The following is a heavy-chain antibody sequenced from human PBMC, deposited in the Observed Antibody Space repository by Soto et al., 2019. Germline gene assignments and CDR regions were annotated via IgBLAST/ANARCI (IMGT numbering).Heavy chain of an antibody. Sequence: QLQLQESGSGLVKPSQTLSLTCAVSGGSISSGGYSWSWIRQPPGKGLAWIGYIYHSGSTYYNPSLKSRVTISVDRSKNQFSLKLSSVTAADTAVYYCASDGDYANYGMDVWGQGTTVTVSS. CDR2: IYHSGST. V-gene: IGHV4-30-2*01. J-gene: IGHJ6*02. D-gene: IGHD4-17*01. CDR3: ASDGDYANYGMDV. CDR1: GGSISSGGYS.